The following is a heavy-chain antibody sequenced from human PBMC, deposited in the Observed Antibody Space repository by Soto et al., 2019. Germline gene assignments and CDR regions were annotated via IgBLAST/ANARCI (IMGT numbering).Heavy chain of an antibody. CDR2: IYYSGST. J-gene: IGHJ4*02. CDR3: ARTDILTGYPYYYFDY. CDR1: GGSISSSSYY. D-gene: IGHD3-9*01. Sequence: SETLSLTCTVSGGSISSSSYYWGWIRQPPGKGLEWIGSIYYSGSTYYNPSLKSRVIISVDTSKNQFSLKLSSVTAADTAVYYCARTDILTGYPYYYFDYWGQGTLVT. V-gene: IGHV4-39*01.